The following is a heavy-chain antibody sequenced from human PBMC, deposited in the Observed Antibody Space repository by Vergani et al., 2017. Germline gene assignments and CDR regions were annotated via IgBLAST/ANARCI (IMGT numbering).Heavy chain of an antibody. D-gene: IGHD2-2*02. CDR2: ICHTEDT. J-gene: IGHJ4*02. V-gene: IGHV4-4*03. CDR1: GDSISSNNC. CDR3: ATSGYRRWGYYFEY. Sequence: QVQLQYSGPGLLKPPGTLSLTCAVSGDSISSNNCWTWVRQPPGKGMEWIGEICHTEDTKYSPSLKSRVTVSVDESRNLFSLRLNSVTDADTAVYYCATSGYRRWGYYFEYWGQGILVTVYS.